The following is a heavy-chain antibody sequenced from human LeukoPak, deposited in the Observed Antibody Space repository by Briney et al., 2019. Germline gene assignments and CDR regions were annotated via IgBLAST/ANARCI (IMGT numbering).Heavy chain of an antibody. CDR1: GFTFSSYG. V-gene: IGHV3-23*01. D-gene: IGHD3-22*01. Sequence: GGSLRLSCAASGFTFSSYGMSWVRQAPGKGLEWVSAISGSGGSTYYADSGKGRFTISRDNSKNTLYLQMNSLRAEDTAVYYCAKVARYYDSSGSLDYWGQGTLVTVSS. CDR2: ISGSGGST. CDR3: AKVARYYDSSGSLDY. J-gene: IGHJ4*02.